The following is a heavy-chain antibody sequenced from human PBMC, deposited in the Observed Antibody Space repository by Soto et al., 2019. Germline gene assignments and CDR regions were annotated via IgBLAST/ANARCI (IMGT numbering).Heavy chain of an antibody. Sequence: EVQLVESGGGLVQPGGSLRLSCAASGFTFSSFDMNWVRQAPGRGLEWVAYITSSSDTIYYSDSVKGRFTISRDNGKNSLFLQINSLRDEDTAVYSCARVVVVIPPGYYYAMDVWGQGPTVTFSS. D-gene: IGHD3-22*01. CDR2: ITSSSDTI. CDR1: GFTFSSFD. CDR3: ARVVVVIPPGYYYAMDV. V-gene: IGHV3-48*02. J-gene: IGHJ6*02.